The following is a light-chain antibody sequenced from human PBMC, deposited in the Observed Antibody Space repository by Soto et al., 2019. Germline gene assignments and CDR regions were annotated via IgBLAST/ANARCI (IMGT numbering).Light chain of an antibody. CDR2: DAS. Sequence: EIVLTQSPGTLSLSPGERATLSCRASQSVSNNFLAWYQQKPGQAPRLLVFDASKRPTGIPDRFSGSGSGTDFTLIISRLEPEDFGVYYCQQYGTSPPRTFGQGTKVEIK. V-gene: IGKV3-20*01. CDR3: QQYGTSPPRT. J-gene: IGKJ1*01. CDR1: QSVSNNF.